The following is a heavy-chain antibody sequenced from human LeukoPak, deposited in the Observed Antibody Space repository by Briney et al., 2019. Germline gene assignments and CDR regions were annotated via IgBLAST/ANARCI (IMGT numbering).Heavy chain of an antibody. Sequence: GGSLRLSCTASGFIFTNSWMSWVRLAPGKGLEWVATIRSDASYRHYADSVRGRFTISRDNAKSSLYLEMNTLRVDDTAVYYCADLGYSDCGQGTLVTVSS. CDR3: ADLGYSD. CDR1: GFIFTNSW. CDR2: IRSDASYR. D-gene: IGHD5-18*01. J-gene: IGHJ4*02. V-gene: IGHV3-7*01.